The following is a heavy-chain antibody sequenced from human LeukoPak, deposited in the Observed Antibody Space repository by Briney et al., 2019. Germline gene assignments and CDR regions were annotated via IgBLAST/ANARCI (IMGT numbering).Heavy chain of an antibody. CDR2: MNPNSGNT. Sequence: ASVKVSCKASGYTFTSYDINWLRQATGQGLEWMGWMNPNSGNTGYAQKFQGRVTITRNTSISTAYMELSSLRSEDTAVYYCARVLATGTTRFDYWGQGTLVTVSS. D-gene: IGHD1-1*01. V-gene: IGHV1-8*03. J-gene: IGHJ4*02. CDR3: ARVLATGTTRFDY. CDR1: GYTFTSYD.